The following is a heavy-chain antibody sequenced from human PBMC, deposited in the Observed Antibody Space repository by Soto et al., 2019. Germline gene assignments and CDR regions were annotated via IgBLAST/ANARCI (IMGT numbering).Heavy chain of an antibody. CDR3: VNGDYY. D-gene: IGHD4-17*01. J-gene: IGHJ4*02. CDR2: INRDSNT. CDR1: GFPFSTHV. Sequence: EEQLVESGGGLVQPGGPLRLPSAPSGFPFSTHVMNWVRQAPGRGLEWVSPINRDSNTFYADSVKGRFTISRDNAKDSLYLQMNSLRADDTAVYYCVNGDYYVGQGTLVTVSS. V-gene: IGHV3-48*01.